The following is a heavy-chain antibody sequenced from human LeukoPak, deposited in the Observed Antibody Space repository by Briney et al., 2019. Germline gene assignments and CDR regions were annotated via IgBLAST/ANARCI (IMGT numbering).Heavy chain of an antibody. Sequence: SETLSLTCAVYGGSFSGYYWSWIRQPLGKGLEWIGEMNHSGSTNYNPSLKSRVTISVDTSKNQFSLKLSSVTAADTAVYYCARGFATYDFWSGGTGTRFDPWGQGTLVTVSS. D-gene: IGHD3-3*01. CDR2: MNHSGST. J-gene: IGHJ5*02. CDR1: GGSFSGYY. V-gene: IGHV4-34*01. CDR3: ARGFATYDFWSGGTGTRFDP.